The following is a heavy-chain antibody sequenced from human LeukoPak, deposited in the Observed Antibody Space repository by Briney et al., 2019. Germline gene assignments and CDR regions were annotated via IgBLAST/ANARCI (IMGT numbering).Heavy chain of an antibody. V-gene: IGHV3-23*01. D-gene: IGHD3-3*01. CDR2: ISGSGGST. J-gene: IGHJ4*02. CDR1: GFTFSSYA. CDR3: AKGTTIFGVVIGAIGY. Sequence: GGSLRLSCAASGFTFSSYAMSWVRQAPGKGLEWVSAISGSGGSTYYADSVKGRFTISRDNSKNTLYLQMNSLRAEDTAVYYCAKGTTIFGVVIGAIGYWGQGTLVTVSS.